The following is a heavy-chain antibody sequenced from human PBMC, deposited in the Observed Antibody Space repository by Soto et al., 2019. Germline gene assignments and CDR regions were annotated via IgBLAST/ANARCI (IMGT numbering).Heavy chain of an antibody. V-gene: IGHV4-34*01. CDR3: ARAPSLVAYYFDY. J-gene: IGHJ4*02. CDR2: INHSGST. Sequence: TETLSLTCAVYGGSFSGYYWSWIRQPPGKGLEWIGEINHSGSTNYNPSLKSRVTISVDTSKNQFSLKLSSVTAADTAVYYCARAPSLVAYYFDYWGQGTLVTVSS. CDR1: GGSFSGYY. D-gene: IGHD2-15*01.